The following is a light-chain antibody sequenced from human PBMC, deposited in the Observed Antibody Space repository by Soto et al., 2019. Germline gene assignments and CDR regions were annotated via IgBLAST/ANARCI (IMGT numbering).Light chain of an antibody. CDR3: QHYNSYSEA. CDR1: QSVSSN. Sequence: EIVMTQSAVTLSVSPGERVTISCRASQSVSSNLAWHQQKPGQAPSLLIYGAFTRATGIPARFSGTGSGTEFTLTISSLQPDDFATYYCQHYNSYSEAFGQGTKV. CDR2: GAF. V-gene: IGKV3-15*01. J-gene: IGKJ1*01.